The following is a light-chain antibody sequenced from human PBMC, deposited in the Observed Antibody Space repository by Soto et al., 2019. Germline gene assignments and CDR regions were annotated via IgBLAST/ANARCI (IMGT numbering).Light chain of an antibody. CDR1: QSVTTN. CDR3: QQYNIWPPYT. Sequence: EIVLTQSPATLSVSPGERATLSCRASQSVTTNLAWYQQKPGQAPMLLIYGASTRATGIPARFSGSGSGTEFTLTITSLQSEDFAVYYCQQYNIWPPYTFGQGTKLEIK. CDR2: GAS. V-gene: IGKV3-15*01. J-gene: IGKJ2*01.